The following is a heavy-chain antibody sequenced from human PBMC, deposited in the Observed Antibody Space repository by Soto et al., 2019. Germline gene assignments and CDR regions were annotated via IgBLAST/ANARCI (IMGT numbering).Heavy chain of an antibody. J-gene: IGHJ4*02. CDR1: GFTFSSYG. V-gene: IGHV3-30*18. CDR2: ISYDGSNK. Sequence: HPGGSLRLSCAASGFTFSSYGMHWVRQAPGKGLEWVAVISYDGSNKYYADSVKGRFTISRDNSKNTLYLQMNSLRAEDTAVYYCAKVYTAMDYYFDYWGKGTLVTVS. D-gene: IGHD5-18*01. CDR3: AKVYTAMDYYFDY.